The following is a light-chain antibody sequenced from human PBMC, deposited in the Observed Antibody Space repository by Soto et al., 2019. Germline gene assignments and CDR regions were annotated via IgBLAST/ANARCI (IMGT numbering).Light chain of an antibody. J-gene: IGKJ2*01. Sequence: EIVMTQSPATLSVSPGESATLSCRASQSVDNKLAWHQQTPGQAPRLLLYYASTRATGVPARFSGSGSGTEFTLTISSLQSEDFAVYYCQHHNDWVKTFGQGTKLEI. CDR2: YAS. CDR1: QSVDNK. V-gene: IGKV3D-15*01. CDR3: QHHNDWVKT.